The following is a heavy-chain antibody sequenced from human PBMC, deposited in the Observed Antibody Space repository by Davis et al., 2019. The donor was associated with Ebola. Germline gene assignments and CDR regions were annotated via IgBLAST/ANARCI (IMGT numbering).Heavy chain of an antibody. CDR1: GGTFSSYA. V-gene: IGHV1-69*06. CDR2: IIPIFGTA. CDR3: TLLQEHL. J-gene: IGHJ6*01. Sequence: AASVKVSCKASGGTFSSYAISWVRQAPGQGLEWMGGIIPIFGTANYAQKFQDRVTITADKSTSTAYMELSSLHQGPIGLPPGTLLQEHLWG.